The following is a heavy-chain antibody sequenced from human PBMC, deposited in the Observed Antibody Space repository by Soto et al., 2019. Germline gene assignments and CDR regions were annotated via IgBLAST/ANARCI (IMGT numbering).Heavy chain of an antibody. V-gene: IGHV3-23*01. CDR3: AGHNSPRGVRYYYGMDV. J-gene: IGHJ6*02. CDR2: ISGSGGST. CDR1: GFTFSSYA. Sequence: EVQLLESGGGLVQPGGSLRLSCAASGFTFSSYAMSWVRQAPGKGLEWVSAISGSGGSTYYADSVKGRFTISRDNSKNTLYLQMNSLRAEDTAVYYCAGHNSPRGVRYYYGMDVWGQGTTVTVSS. D-gene: IGHD3-10*01.